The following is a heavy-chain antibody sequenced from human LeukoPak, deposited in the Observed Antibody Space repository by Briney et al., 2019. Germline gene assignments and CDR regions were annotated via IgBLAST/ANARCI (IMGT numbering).Heavy chain of an antibody. V-gene: IGHV4-59*01. J-gene: IGHJ4*02. CDR3: ARGFEVALDY. D-gene: IGHD3-16*01. CDR1: GGSISSYY. CDR2: IYYSRST. Sequence: SSETLSLTCTVSGGSISSYYWSWIRQPPGKGLEWIGYIYYSRSTNYNPSLKSRVTISVDTSKNQFSLKLSSVTAADTAVYYCARGFEVALDYWGQGTLATVSS.